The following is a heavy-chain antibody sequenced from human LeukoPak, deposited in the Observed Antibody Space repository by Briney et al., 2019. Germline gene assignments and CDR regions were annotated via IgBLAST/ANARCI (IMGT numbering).Heavy chain of an antibody. CDR3: AKDLLIAVALDY. V-gene: IGHV3-30*02. D-gene: IGHD6-19*01. Sequence: AGGSLRLSCAASGFTFSSYGMHWVRQAPGKGLEWVAFIRYDGSNKYYADSVKGRFTISGDNSKNTLYLQMNSLRAEDTAVYYCAKDLLIAVALDYWGQGTLVTVSS. J-gene: IGHJ4*02. CDR1: GFTFSSYG. CDR2: IRYDGSNK.